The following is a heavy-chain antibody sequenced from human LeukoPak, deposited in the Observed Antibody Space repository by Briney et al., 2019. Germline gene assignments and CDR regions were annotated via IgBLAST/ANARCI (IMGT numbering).Heavy chain of an antibody. CDR2: IYYSGST. Sequence: ASETLFLTCTVSGGSISSGGYYWSWIRQHPGKGLEWIGCIYYSGSTYYNPSLKSRVTISVDTSKNQFSLKLSSVTAADTAVYYCARDYYGSGSYLGTDCWGQGTLVTVSS. V-gene: IGHV4-31*03. CDR3: ARDYYGSGSYLGTDC. CDR1: GGSISSGGYY. J-gene: IGHJ4*02. D-gene: IGHD3-10*01.